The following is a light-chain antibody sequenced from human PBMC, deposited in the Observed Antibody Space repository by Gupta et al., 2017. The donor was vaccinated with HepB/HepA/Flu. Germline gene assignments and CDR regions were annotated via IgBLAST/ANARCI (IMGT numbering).Light chain of an antibody. CDR3: AAWDDSRSGWV. J-gene: IGLJ3*02. Sequence: QSVLTQPPSASGTPGQRVTISCSGSSSNIGSNYVYWSQQPPGTAPKLLIYRNNQRPSGVPDRFSGSKSGTSASLAISGLRSEDEADYYCAAWDDSRSGWVFGGGTKLTVL. V-gene: IGLV1-47*01. CDR2: RNN. CDR1: SSNIGSNY.